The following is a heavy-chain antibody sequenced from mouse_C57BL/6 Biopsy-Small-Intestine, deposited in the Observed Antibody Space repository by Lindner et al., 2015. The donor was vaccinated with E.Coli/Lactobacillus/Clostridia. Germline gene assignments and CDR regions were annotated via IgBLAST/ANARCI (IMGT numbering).Heavy chain of an antibody. CDR3: ARGNLWYFDV. CDR2: IDPDNDGT. J-gene: IGHJ1*01. CDR1: GYTFTSYV. V-gene: IGHV1-14*01. Sequence: VQLQESGPELVKPGASVKMSCKTSGYTFTSYVMHWVKQKPGQALEWIGYIDPDNDGTKYNELFKGKATLTVDTSSSTAYMHLSSLTSEDSTVYFCARGNLWYFDVWGAGTTVTVSS.